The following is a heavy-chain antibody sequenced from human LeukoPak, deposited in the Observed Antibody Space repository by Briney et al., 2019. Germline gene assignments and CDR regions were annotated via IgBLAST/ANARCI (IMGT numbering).Heavy chain of an antibody. CDR1: GFTFSSYA. D-gene: IGHD4-17*01. CDR2: ISGSSGST. Sequence: TGGSLRLSCAASGFTFSSYAMSWVRQAPGKGLEWVSAISGSSGSTYYADSVKGRFTISRDNSKNTLYLQMNSLRAEDTAVYYCAKGGDGDYLYYFDYWGQGTLVTVSS. V-gene: IGHV3-23*01. CDR3: AKGGDGDYLYYFDY. J-gene: IGHJ4*02.